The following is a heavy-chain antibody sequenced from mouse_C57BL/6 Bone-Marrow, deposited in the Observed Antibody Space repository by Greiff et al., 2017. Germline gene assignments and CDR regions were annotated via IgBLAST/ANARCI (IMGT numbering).Heavy chain of an antibody. CDR3: ARRDYDYDYAMDY. CDR1: GYTFTSYW. V-gene: IGHV1-59*01. CDR2: IDPSDSYT. J-gene: IGHJ4*01. Sequence: VQLQQPGAELVRPGTSVKLSCKASGYTFTSYWMHWVKQRPGQGLEWIGVIDPSDSYTNYNQKFKGKATLTVDTSSSTAYMQISSLTSEDSAVYYCARRDYDYDYAMDYWGQGTSVTVSS. D-gene: IGHD2-4*01.